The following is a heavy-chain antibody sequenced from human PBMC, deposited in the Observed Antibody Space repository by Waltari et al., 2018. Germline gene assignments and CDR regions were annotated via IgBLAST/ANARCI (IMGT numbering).Heavy chain of an antibody. CDR3: VRSKAGAGNFDY. V-gene: IGHV3-72*01. CDR1: GFIFRDHY. D-gene: IGHD1-26*01. J-gene: IGHJ4*02. CDR2: TRDKANGHTT. Sequence: EVQLVESGGGLVQPGGSLRLSCAASGFIFRDHYMDWIRQAPGKGLEWVARTRDKANGHTTEYVASVKGRFTVSRDDSKNSLYLQMNSLKTEDTALYYCVRSKAGAGNFDYWGQGTLVTVSS.